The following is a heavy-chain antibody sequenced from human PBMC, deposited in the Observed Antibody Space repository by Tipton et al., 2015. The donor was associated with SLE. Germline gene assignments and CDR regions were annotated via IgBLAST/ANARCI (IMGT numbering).Heavy chain of an antibody. CDR1: GGSFSGYH. Sequence: TLSLTCAVYGGSFSGYHWTWLRQPPGQGLEWIGEIDDTGSPNYKPSLKSRVTISLETSKSQFSLILNSLTAADTAVYYCARGPFQRWPPGAYWGQGTLVTVSS. D-gene: IGHD6-19*01. V-gene: IGHV4-34*01. J-gene: IGHJ4*02. CDR2: IDDTGSP. CDR3: ARGPFQRWPPGAY.